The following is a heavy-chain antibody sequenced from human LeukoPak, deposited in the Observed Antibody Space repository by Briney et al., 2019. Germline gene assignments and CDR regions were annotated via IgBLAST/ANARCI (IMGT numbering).Heavy chain of an antibody. D-gene: IGHD2-15*01. CDR1: GFTLSTYN. J-gene: IGHJ6*04. CDR2: ISSSSGTI. CDR3: AREGSAAALDV. Sequence: GGSLRLSCAASGFTLSTYNMNWVRQAPGKGLEWVLYISSSSGTIYYAESVKGRFTISRDNARNSLYLQMNSLRAEDTAVYYCAREGSAAALDVWGKGTTVTVSS. V-gene: IGHV3-48*01.